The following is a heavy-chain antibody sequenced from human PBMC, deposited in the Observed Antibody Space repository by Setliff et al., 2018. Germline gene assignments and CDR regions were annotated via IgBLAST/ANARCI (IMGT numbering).Heavy chain of an antibody. J-gene: IGHJ6*03. CDR3: ARGRSTYFIDV. CDR2: INAGNGDT. Sequence: ASVKVSCKASGYTLSRYAMDGARQAPGQRLEWMGWINAGNGDTKFSQKFQDTITMTADTSASTAYMELSSLRSEDTAVYYCARGRSTYFIDVWGKGTTVTVSS. CDR1: GYTLSRYA. V-gene: IGHV1-3*01.